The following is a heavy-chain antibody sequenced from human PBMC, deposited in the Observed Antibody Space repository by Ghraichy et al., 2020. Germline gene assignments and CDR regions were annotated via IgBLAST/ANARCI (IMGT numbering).Heavy chain of an antibody. CDR2: IIPIFGTA. Sequence: SVKVSCKASGGTFSSYAISWVRQAPGQGLEWMGGIIPIFGTANYAQKFQGRVTITADESTSTAYMELSSLRSEDTAVYYCARAYCSSTSCYHDAFDIWGQGTMVTVSS. J-gene: IGHJ3*02. D-gene: IGHD2-2*01. CDR1: GGTFSSYA. V-gene: IGHV1-69*13. CDR3: ARAYCSSTSCYHDAFDI.